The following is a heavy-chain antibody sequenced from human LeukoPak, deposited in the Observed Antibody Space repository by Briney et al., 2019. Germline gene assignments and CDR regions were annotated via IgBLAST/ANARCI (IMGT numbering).Heavy chain of an antibody. CDR2: IDPSDSYT. CDR3: ARYTTGDFDY. Sequence: GESLKISCKGPGYSFTSYWIGWVRQMPGKGLEWMGRIDPSDSYTNYSPSFQGHVTISADKSISTAYLQWSSLKASDTAMYYCARYTTGDFDYWGQGTLVTVSS. D-gene: IGHD1-1*01. V-gene: IGHV5-10-1*01. CDR1: GYSFTSYW. J-gene: IGHJ4*02.